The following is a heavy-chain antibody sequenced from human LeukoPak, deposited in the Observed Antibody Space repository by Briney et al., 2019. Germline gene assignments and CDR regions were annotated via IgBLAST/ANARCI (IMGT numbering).Heavy chain of an antibody. V-gene: IGHV3-23*01. D-gene: IGHD4-23*01. CDR3: ARKLRGWFDP. Sequence: SGGSLRLSCAASGFTFSSYAMSWVRQAPGKGLEWVSAISGSGGSTYYADFVKGRFTISRDNSKNTLYLQMNSLRAEDTAVYYCARKLRGWFDPWGQGTLVTVSS. J-gene: IGHJ5*02. CDR1: GFTFSSYA. CDR2: ISGSGGST.